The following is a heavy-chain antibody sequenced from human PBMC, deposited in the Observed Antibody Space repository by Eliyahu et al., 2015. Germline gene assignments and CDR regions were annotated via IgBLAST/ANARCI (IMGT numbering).Heavy chain of an antibody. CDR3: ARDFSARVYDFWSGSGY. V-gene: IGHV3-21*01. D-gene: IGHD3-3*01. CDR1: GFXFXSYS. Sequence: EVQLVESGGGLVKPGGSLRLSCXASGFXFXSYSMNWVRQAPGKGLEWVSSISSSSSYIYYADSVKGRFTISRDNAKNSLYLQMNSLRAEDTAVYYCARDFSARVYDFWSGSGYWGQGTLVTVSS. J-gene: IGHJ4*02. CDR2: ISSSSSYI.